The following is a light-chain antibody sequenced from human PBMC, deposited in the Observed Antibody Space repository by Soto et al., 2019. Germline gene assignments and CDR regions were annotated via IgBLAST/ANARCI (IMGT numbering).Light chain of an antibody. CDR3: QXRSNWPIT. Sequence: IVLTQSPGTLTFAPGDRASLSWRDTQSVSSNYLAWYQQKPGQAPRLLIYAESTRATGIPDRLSGSGSGTELTLTISRLEPEDFAVYYCQXRSNWPITXGPGTKVDIK. J-gene: IGKJ3*01. CDR2: AES. CDR1: QSVSSNY. V-gene: IGKV3D-20*02.